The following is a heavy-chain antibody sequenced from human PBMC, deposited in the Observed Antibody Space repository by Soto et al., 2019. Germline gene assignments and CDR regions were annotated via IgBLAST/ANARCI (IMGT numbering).Heavy chain of an antibody. CDR3: ARWGSTDTAMVKFDY. CDR1: GGSINSAGHS. CDR2: IYYSGST. D-gene: IGHD5-18*01. V-gene: IGHV4-31*03. Sequence: SETLSLTCTVSGGSINSAGHSWGWVRQSPGKGLEWIGYIYYSGSTHYNPFLESRVTISVDTSKNQFSLKLSSVTAADTAVYYCARWGSTDTAMVKFDYWGQGTLVTVSS. J-gene: IGHJ4*02.